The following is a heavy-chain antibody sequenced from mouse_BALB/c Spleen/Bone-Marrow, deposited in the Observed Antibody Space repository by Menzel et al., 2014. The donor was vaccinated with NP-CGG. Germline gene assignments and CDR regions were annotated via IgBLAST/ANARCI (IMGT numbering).Heavy chain of an antibody. CDR1: GYTFSSYW. V-gene: IGHV1-9*01. D-gene: IGHD2-1*01. J-gene: IGHJ4*01. CDR2: ILPGSGSF. Sequence: QVQLQQSGAELMKPGASVKISCKATGYTFSSYWLEWVIQRPGHGLEWIGEILPGSGSFNYNGKFKGKATFTADTSSNIAYMQLSSLTSEDSAVYYCARWHYGNYYYAMDYWGQGTSVTVSS. CDR3: ARWHYGNYYYAMDY.